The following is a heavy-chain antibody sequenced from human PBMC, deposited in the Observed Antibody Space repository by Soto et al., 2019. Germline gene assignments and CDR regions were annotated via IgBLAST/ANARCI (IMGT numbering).Heavy chain of an antibody. J-gene: IGHJ4*02. CDR1: GFSFDNAW. CDR2: IKSITDGGTR. Sequence: PGGSLRLSCAASGFSFDNAWMSWVRQAPGKGLEWLGRIKSITDGGTRDYAAPVKGRFTISRDDSKSTLALQMSSLKSEDTAVYYCTTDRQWLAPFYCWGQGTLVTVSS. V-gene: IGHV3-15*01. CDR3: TTDRQWLAPFYC. D-gene: IGHD6-19*01.